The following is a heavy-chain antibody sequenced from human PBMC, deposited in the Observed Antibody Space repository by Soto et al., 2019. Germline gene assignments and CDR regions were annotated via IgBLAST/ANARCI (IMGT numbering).Heavy chain of an antibody. J-gene: IGHJ1*01. V-gene: IGHV3-23*01. CDR3: AKAGASIAAAGGEYFQH. CDR2: ISGSGGST. D-gene: IGHD6-13*01. CDR1: GFTFSSYA. Sequence: GGSLRLSCAASGFTFSSYAMSWVRQAPGKGLEWVSAISGSGGSTYYADSVKGRFTISRDNSKNTLYLQMNSLRAEDTAVYYCAKAGASIAAAGGEYFQHWGQGTLVTVSS.